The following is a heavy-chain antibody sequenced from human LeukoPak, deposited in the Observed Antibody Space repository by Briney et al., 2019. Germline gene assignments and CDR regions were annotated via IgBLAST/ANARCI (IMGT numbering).Heavy chain of an antibody. J-gene: IGHJ4*02. CDR3: AKWAPGGNCRLNTCNSHYFDF. V-gene: IGHV3-23*01. D-gene: IGHD2-15*01. CDR1: GFTFSNYA. CDR2: IGGTAVNT. Sequence: PGGSLRLSCAASGFTFSNYAMSWVRQAPGKGLEWVSTIGGTAVNTYYADSVKCRFSVSRDNSKGTVYLQMNSLRAEDAAVYYCAKWAPGGNCRLNTCNSHYFDFWGQGTLVTVSS.